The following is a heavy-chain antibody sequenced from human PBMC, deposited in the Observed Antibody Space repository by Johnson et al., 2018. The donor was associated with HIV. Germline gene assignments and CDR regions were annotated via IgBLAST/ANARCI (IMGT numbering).Heavy chain of an antibody. CDR3: TTDWEYYYGSGKLDAFDM. D-gene: IGHD3-10*01. J-gene: IGHJ3*02. CDR2: IKSKTGGGTT. V-gene: IGHV3-15*01. Sequence: VLLVESGGGVVQPGRALRLSCTASGFRFSNAWMGWVRQAPGKGLEWLGRIKSKTGGGTTSYAAPVKGRFTISRDDSKDTVYLHMNSLKVDDTAVYYCTTDWEYYYGSGKLDAFDMWGQGTMVTVSS. CDR1: GFRFSNAW.